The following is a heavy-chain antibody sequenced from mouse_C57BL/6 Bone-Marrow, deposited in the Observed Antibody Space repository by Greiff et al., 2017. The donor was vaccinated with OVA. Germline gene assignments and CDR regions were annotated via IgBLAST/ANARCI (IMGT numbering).Heavy chain of an antibody. Sequence: EVKLMESGPVLVKPGASVKMSCKASGYTFTDYYMNWVKQSHGKSLEWIGVINPYNGGTSYNQKFKGKATLTVDKSSSTAYMELNSLTSEDSAVYYCARSITTVVAKGYFDVWGTGTTVTVSS. V-gene: IGHV1-19*01. CDR2: INPYNGGT. CDR1: GYTFTDYY. CDR3: ARSITTVVAKGYFDV. D-gene: IGHD1-1*01. J-gene: IGHJ1*03.